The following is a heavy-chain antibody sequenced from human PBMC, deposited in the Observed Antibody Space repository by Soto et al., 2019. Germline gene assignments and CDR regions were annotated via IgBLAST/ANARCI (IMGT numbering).Heavy chain of an antibody. CDR3: AIVTAETAYHYFDF. J-gene: IGHJ4*02. V-gene: IGHV5-10-1*01. CDR2: IDPSDSYI. Sequence: GESLKISCKGSGYKFTNYWLSWVRQTPGKGLEWMGRIDPSDSYINYSPSFRGHVTISIDESISTAHLQWSSLKASGTATYYCAIVTAETAYHYFDFWGQGTLVTVSS. CDR1: GYKFTNYW. D-gene: IGHD1-1*01.